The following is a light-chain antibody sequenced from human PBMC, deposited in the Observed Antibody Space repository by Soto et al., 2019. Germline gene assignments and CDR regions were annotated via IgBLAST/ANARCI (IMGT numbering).Light chain of an antibody. Sequence: DIQMTQSPSTLSASLGDRVTITCRASESISGRLAWYQQKPGKAPKLLIYDASTLERGVPSRFSGSGSGTEFTLTFSSLQPDDFANYYCQQYHSYSAWTFGQGTKVDIK. CDR3: QQYHSYSAWT. CDR2: DAS. V-gene: IGKV1-5*01. J-gene: IGKJ1*01. CDR1: ESISGR.